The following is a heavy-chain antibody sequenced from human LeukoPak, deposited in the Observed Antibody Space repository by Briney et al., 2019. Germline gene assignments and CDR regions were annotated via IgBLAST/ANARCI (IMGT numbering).Heavy chain of an antibody. V-gene: IGHV3-53*01. D-gene: IGHD3-22*01. J-gene: IGHJ6*03. CDR1: GFTFSSNY. Sequence: PGGSLRLSCAASGFTFSSNYLSWVRQAPGKGLDWVSVIYSGGSTYYADSVKGRFTISRDNSKNTLYLQMNSLRAEDTAVYYCAKYYYDSSASYYYYMDVWGKGTTVTVSS. CDR3: AKYYYDSSASYYYYMDV. CDR2: IYSGGST.